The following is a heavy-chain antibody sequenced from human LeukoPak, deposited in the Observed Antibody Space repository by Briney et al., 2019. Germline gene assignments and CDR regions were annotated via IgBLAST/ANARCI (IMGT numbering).Heavy chain of an antibody. D-gene: IGHD3-9*01. CDR3: ARASSKQLAGYLPDGFDI. J-gene: IGHJ3*02. Sequence: GGSLRLSCAASGFTFNTYSMNWVRQASGKGLEWVSSISSRSTYIYYADSVMGRFTISRDNAKNSLYLQMNSLRADDAAVYYCARASSKQLAGYLPDGFDIWGQGTMVTVSS. CDR2: ISSRSTYI. V-gene: IGHV3-21*01. CDR1: GFTFNTYS.